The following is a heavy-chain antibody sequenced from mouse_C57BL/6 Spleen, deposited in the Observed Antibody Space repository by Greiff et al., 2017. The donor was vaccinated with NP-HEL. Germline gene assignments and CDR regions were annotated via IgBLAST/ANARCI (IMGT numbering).Heavy chain of an antibody. CDR3: TNYYGSSSVAY. V-gene: IGHV1-15*01. CDR1: GYTFTDYE. J-gene: IGHJ2*01. Sequence: VQLQQSGAELVRPGASVTLSCKASGYTFTDYEMHWVKQTPVHGLEWIGAIDPETGGTAYNQKFKGKATLTADKSSSTAYLELRSLTSEDSAVYYCTNYYGSSSVAYWGQGTTLTVSS. CDR2: IDPETGGT. D-gene: IGHD1-1*01.